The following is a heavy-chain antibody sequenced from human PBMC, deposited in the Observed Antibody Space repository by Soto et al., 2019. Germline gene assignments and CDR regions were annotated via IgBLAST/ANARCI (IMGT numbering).Heavy chain of an antibody. J-gene: IGHJ6*02. Sequence: QVQLVQSGAEVKKPGSSVKVSCKASGGTFSSYAISWVRQAPEQGLEWLGGIIPIFGTANYAQKFQGRVTITADECTSTAYMELSSLRSEDTAVYYCARGEDIVVVVPYYYGMDVWGQGTTVTVSS. CDR2: IIPIFGTA. V-gene: IGHV1-69*12. D-gene: IGHD2-15*01. CDR1: GGTFSSYA. CDR3: ARGEDIVVVVPYYYGMDV.